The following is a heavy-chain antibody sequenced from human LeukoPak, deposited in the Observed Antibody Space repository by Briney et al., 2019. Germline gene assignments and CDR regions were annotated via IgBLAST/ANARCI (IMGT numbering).Heavy chain of an antibody. CDR2: INPSGGST. D-gene: IGHD3-3*01. CDR1: GYTFTSYY. CDR3: ARSTTIFGVVPSRLLFQH. Sequence: ASVKVSCKASGYTFTSYYMHRVRQAPGQGLEWMGIINPSGGSTSYAQKFQGRVTMTRDTSTSTVYMELSSLRSEDTAVYYCARSTTIFGVVPSRLLFQHWGQGTLVTVSS. J-gene: IGHJ1*01. V-gene: IGHV1-46*01.